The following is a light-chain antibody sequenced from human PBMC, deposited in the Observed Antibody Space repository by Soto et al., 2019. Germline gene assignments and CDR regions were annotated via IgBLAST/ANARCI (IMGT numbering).Light chain of an antibody. CDR1: KNDIGVYDF. CDR3: KSYAGSNTYV. Sequence: QSVLTQPPSASGYPGQSVTISCTGTKNDIGVYDFVSWYQHHPGKAPRLIIYEVVRRPSGVPDRFSGSKSGNTVSLTVSGLQAADEADYFCKSYAGSNTYVFGRGTKVTVL. J-gene: IGLJ1*01. CDR2: EVV. V-gene: IGLV2-8*01.